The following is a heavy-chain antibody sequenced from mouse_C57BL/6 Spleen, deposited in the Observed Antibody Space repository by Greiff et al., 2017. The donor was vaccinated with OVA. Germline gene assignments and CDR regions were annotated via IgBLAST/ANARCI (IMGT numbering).Heavy chain of an antibody. CDR1: GFTFSSYT. V-gene: IGHV5-9*01. CDR3: AMIYYDYDSFDY. CDR2: ISGGGGNT. Sequence: EVMLVESGGGLVKPGGSLKLSCAASGFTFSSYTMSWVRQTPEKRLEWVATISGGGGNTYYPDSVKGRFTISRDNAKNTLYLQRSSLRSEDTALYYCAMIYYDYDSFDYWGQGTTLTVSS. J-gene: IGHJ2*01. D-gene: IGHD2-4*01.